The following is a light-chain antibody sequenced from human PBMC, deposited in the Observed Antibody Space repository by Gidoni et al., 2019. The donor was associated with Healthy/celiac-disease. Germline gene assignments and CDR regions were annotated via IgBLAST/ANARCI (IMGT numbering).Light chain of an antibody. CDR1: QSISSW. Sequence: DIQMTQSPSTLSASVGDRVTITCRASQSISSWLAWYQQKPGKAPKPRIYKASGLESGVPSRSSGVGSGTKFTLTIGSRRPENLATNYCKRKKSAWTFGHGTKVEIK. J-gene: IGKJ1*01. CDR3: KRKKSAWT. CDR2: KAS. V-gene: IGKV1-5*03.